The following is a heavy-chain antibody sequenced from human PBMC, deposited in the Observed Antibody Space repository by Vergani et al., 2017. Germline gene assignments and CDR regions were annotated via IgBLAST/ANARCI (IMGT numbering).Heavy chain of an antibody. V-gene: IGHV1-69*01. CDR3: AGLKYSSIWTSGVLDY. J-gene: IGHJ4*02. CDR1: GGTFSSYA. D-gene: IGHD6-13*01. Sequence: QVQLVQSGAEVKKPGSSVKVSCKASGGTFSSYAISWVRQAPGQGLEWMGGSIPIFGTANYAQKFQGRVTITADESTSTAYMELSSLRSEDTAVYYCAGLKYSSIWTSGVLDYWGQGTLVTVSS. CDR2: SIPIFGTA.